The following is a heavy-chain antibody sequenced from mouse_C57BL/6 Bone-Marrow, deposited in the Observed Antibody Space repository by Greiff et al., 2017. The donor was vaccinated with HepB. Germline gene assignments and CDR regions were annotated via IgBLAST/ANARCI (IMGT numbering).Heavy chain of an antibody. Sequence: QVHVKQPGAELVKPGASVKMSCKASGYTFTSYWITWVKQRPGQGLEWIGDIYPGSGSTNYNEKFKSKATLTVDTSSSTAYMQLSSLTSEDSAVYYCARGDRRGDYWGQGTTLTVSS. CDR3: ARGDRRGDY. CDR1: GYTFTSYW. J-gene: IGHJ2*01. CDR2: IYPGSGST. V-gene: IGHV1-55*01. D-gene: IGHD2-14*01.